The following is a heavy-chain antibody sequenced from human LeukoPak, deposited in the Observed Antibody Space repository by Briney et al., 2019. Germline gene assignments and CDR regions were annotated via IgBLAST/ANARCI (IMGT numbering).Heavy chain of an antibody. CDR1: GFTFTSYT. V-gene: IGHV3-21*01. Sequence: GGSLRLSCAASGFTFTSYTMNWVRQAPGKGLEWVSSISSSGSYISYADSMKGRMTISRDNAKNSLFLQMNSLRADDTAVYYCARDLYGDYSFDSWGQGTLVTVSS. D-gene: IGHD4-17*01. J-gene: IGHJ4*02. CDR2: ISSSGSYI. CDR3: ARDLYGDYSFDS.